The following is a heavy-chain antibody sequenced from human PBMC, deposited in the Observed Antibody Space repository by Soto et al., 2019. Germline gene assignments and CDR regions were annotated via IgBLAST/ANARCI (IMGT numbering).Heavy chain of an antibody. Sequence: SETLSLTSAVSCGSICAGGYSRIWIRQPPGKGLEWIGYIYHSGRTYYNPSLKSQVTISVDRCKNKFSLKLSSVTAADLTVYYGARHDFWSGSTPIIDYWGYGRLGTVSS. D-gene: IGHD3-3*01. CDR1: CGSICAGGYS. V-gene: IGHV4-30-2*01. CDR2: IYHSGRT. CDR3: ARHDFWSGSTPIIDY. J-gene: IGHJ4*01.